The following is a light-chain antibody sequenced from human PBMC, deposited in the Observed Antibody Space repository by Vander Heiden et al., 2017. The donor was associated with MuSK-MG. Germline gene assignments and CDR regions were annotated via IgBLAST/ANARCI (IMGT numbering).Light chain of an antibody. V-gene: IGKV3-11*01. CDR2: GAS. Sequence: EVVLTQSPRTLSSSPGETATLSCRASQHVGDCLAWYKQKPGQATRLLMSGASKRAPDIPGRCSGSGSGTDFTLTIRNLDSEDFALYFCQQCDSRPLSFGGGTNV. J-gene: IGKJ4*01. CDR3: QQCDSRPLS. CDR1: QHVGDC.